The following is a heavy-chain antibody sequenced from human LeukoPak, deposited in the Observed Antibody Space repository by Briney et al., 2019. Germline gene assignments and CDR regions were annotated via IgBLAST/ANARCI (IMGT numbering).Heavy chain of an antibody. D-gene: IGHD6-19*01. V-gene: IGHV3-23*01. CDR1: GFTFSSYA. CDR2: ISGSGGST. CDR3: AKQLGSTSEGY. J-gene: IGHJ4*02. Sequence: GGSLRLSCAASGFTFSSYAMSWVRRAPGKGLEWVSAISGSGGSTYYADSVKGRFTISRDNSKNTLYLQMNSLRAEDTAVYYCAKQLGSTSEGYWGQGTLVTVSS.